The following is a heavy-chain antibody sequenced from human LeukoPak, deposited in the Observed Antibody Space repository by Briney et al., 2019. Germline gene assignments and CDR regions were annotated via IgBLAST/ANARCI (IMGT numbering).Heavy chain of an antibody. V-gene: IGHV3-30*17. CDR1: EFTFSNYA. CDR2: VSSHGNDG. J-gene: IGHJ4*02. D-gene: IGHD5-24*01. CDR3: TRDAYNFNDFDY. Sequence: GGSLRLSCAVSEFTFSNYAMHWVRQPPGKGLEWVAVVSSHGNDGYYADSVRGRFTISRDNSKNTLYQQIDSLRLEDTAIYYCTRDAYNFNDFDYWGQGTLVTVSS.